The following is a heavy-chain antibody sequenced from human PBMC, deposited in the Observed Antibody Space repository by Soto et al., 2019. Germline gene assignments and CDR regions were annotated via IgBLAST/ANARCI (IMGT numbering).Heavy chain of an antibody. CDR3: VRPFCSGGSCYRGAFDY. CDR1: GGSISTYY. V-gene: IGHV4-59*01. CDR2: IYCSGST. D-gene: IGHD2-15*01. Sequence: PSETLSLTCSVSGGSISTYYWSWIRQPPGKGLEWIGYIYCSGSTSYSPSLQSRVTISVDTSQNQFSLKLTSVTAADTAVYYCVRPFCSGGSCYRGAFDYWGQGTLVTV. J-gene: IGHJ4*02.